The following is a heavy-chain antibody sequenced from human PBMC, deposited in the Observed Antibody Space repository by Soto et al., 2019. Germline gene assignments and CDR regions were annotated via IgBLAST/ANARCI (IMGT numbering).Heavy chain of an antibody. J-gene: IGHJ4*02. D-gene: IGHD5-12*01. CDR3: ARTARRDGYNFVIRGVNY. V-gene: IGHV3-48*02. CDR2: ISSSSSTI. Sequence: GGSLRLSCAASGFTFSSYSMNWVRQAPGKGLEWVSYISSSSSTIYYADSVKGRFTISRDNAKNSLYLQMNSLRDEDTAVYYCARTARRDGYNFVIRGVNYWGQGTLVTVSS. CDR1: GFTFSSYS.